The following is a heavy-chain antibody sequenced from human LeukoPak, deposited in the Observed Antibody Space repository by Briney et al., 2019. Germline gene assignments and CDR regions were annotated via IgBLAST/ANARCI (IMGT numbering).Heavy chain of an antibody. CDR3: AKDNIVVVPAAMGVDY. J-gene: IGHJ4*02. D-gene: IGHD2-2*01. CDR2: IRYDGSNK. CDR1: GFTFSSYG. Sequence: GGSLRLSCAASGFTFSSYGMHWVRQAPGKGLEWVAFIRYDGSNKYYADSVKGRFTISRDNSKNTLYLQMNSLRAEDTAVYYCAKDNIVVVPAAMGVDYWGQGTLVTVSS. V-gene: IGHV3-30*02.